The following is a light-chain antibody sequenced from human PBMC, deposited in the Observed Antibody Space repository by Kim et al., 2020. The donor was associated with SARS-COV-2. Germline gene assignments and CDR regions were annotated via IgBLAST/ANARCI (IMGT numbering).Light chain of an antibody. Sequence: GQSSTISCTGTSSDIGGYNYVSWYQQDPGKAPKLMIYDVTKWPSGVSDRFSGSKSGNTASLTISGLQAEDEADYYCFSYTSTGTYVFGTGTKVTFL. CDR3: FSYTSTGTYV. CDR2: DVT. CDR1: SSDIGGYNY. J-gene: IGLJ1*01. V-gene: IGLV2-14*04.